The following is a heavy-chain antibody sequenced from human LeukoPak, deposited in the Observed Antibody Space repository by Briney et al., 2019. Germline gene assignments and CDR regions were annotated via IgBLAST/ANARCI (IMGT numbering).Heavy chain of an antibody. Sequence: GGSLRLSCAASGFTFSDYAMSWVRQAPGKGLEWVSAISAGGGSTYYADSMKGRFTISRDNSKNTLYLQMNSLRAEDTAVYYCARAIYDYGDYHYWGQGTLVTVSS. V-gene: IGHV3-23*01. CDR2: ISAGGGST. J-gene: IGHJ4*02. CDR3: ARAIYDYGDYHY. D-gene: IGHD4-17*01. CDR1: GFTFSDYA.